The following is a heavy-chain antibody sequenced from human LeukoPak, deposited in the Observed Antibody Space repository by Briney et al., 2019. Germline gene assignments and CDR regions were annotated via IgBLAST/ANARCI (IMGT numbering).Heavy chain of an antibody. J-gene: IGHJ4*02. V-gene: IGHV3-48*01. D-gene: IGHD4-17*01. CDR2: ISGSSSTI. CDR3: ARDYYGDYTFDY. CDR1: GFTFSTHS. Sequence: PGGSLRLSCAASGFTFSTHSMNWVRQAPGKGLEWVSYISGSSSTIYYADSVKGRFTISRDNAKNSLHLQMNSLRAEDTAVYYCARDYYGDYTFDYWGQGTLVTVSS.